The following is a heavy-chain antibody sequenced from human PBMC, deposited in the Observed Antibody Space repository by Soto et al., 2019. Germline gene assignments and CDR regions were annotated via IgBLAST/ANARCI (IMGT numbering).Heavy chain of an antibody. D-gene: IGHD3-3*01. J-gene: IGHJ5*02. Sequence: EVQLVESGGGLVQPGGSLRLSCAASGFTFSSYSMNWVRQAPGKGLEWVSYISSSSSTIYYADSVKGRFTISRDNAKKSLYLQMDSLRADDTAVYYCARGGGYDFWSGYLGWLDPWGQGTLVTVSS. CDR1: GFTFSSYS. CDR3: ARGGGYDFWSGYLGWLDP. V-gene: IGHV3-48*01. CDR2: ISSSSSTI.